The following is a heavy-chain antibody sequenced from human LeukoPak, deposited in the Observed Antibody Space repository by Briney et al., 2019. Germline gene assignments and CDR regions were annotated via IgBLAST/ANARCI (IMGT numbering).Heavy chain of an antibody. J-gene: IGHJ4*02. CDR2: ISYDGSNK. V-gene: IGHV3-30*18. CDR1: GFTFSSYG. CDR3: AKDYYGSGSYFDY. D-gene: IGHD3-10*01. Sequence: GRSLLLSCAASGFTFSSYGMHWLRQPPGKGLERVAVISYDGSNKYQADSVKGRFTISTDNSKNTLYLQMNSFGAEDTAVDYCAKDYYGSGSYFDYWGQGTLVTVSS.